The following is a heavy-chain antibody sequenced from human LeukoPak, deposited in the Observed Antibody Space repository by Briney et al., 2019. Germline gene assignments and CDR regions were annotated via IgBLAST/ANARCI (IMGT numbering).Heavy chain of an antibody. CDR1: GGSISSYY. CDR2: IYYSGST. CDR3: ARGETRYYDILTGYLAFFDY. V-gene: IGHV4-59*12. D-gene: IGHD3-9*01. Sequence: SETLSLTCTVSGGSISSYYWSWIRQPPGKGLGRIGYIYYSGSTNYNPSLKSRVTISVGTSKTRFSLKLSSVTAADTAVYYCARGETRYYDILTGYLAFFDYWGQGTLVTVSS. J-gene: IGHJ4*02.